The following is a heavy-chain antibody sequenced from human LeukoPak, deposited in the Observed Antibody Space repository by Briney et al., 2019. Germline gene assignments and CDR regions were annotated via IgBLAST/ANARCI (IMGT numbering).Heavy chain of an antibody. Sequence: GGSLRLSCAASGFTFSSYWMSWVRQAPGKGLEWVANIKQDGSEKYYVDSVKGRFTISRDNAKNSLYLQMNSLRAEDTAVYYCARDENLISYEGLRSYGMDVWGQGTTVTVSS. D-gene: IGHD5-12*01. V-gene: IGHV3-7*01. J-gene: IGHJ6*02. CDR3: ARDENLISYEGLRSYGMDV. CDR1: GFTFSSYW. CDR2: IKQDGSEK.